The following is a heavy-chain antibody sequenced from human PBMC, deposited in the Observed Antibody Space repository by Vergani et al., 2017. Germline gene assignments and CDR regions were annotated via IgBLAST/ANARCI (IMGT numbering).Heavy chain of an antibody. D-gene: IGHD3-10*01. CDR1: GYSVGRGSY. V-gene: IGHV4-38-2*01. Sequence: QVDLQVSGPGLVMSSETLSLNCSVSGYSVGRGSYWGWIRQPPGGGLGWIGCVHRNGNTYYTSSLRSRATISRDTSKNQLSLRLNSVTAADTAVYYCARQNPYGSAHVDFWGRGVLVTVSA. CDR2: VHRNGNT. J-gene: IGHJ4*02. CDR3: ARQNPYGSAHVDF.